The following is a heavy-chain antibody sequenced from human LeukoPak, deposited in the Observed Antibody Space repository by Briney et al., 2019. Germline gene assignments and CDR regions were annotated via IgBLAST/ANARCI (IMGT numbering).Heavy chain of an antibody. V-gene: IGHV3-20*01. CDR1: GFTFDDYG. CDR2: INWNGGST. D-gene: IGHD3-10*01. J-gene: IGHJ4*02. CDR3: ARGIHYYGSGSYYFDY. Sequence: GGSLRLSCAASGFTFDDYGMSWVRQAPGKGLEWVPGINWNGGSTGYADSVKGRFTISRDNAKNSLYLQMNSLRAKDTALYHCARGIHYYGSGSYYFDYWGQGTLVTVSS.